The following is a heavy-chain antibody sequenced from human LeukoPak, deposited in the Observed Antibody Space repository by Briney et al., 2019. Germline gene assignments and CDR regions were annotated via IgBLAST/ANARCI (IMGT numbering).Heavy chain of an antibody. Sequence: GGSLRLSCAASGFTFSTYWMSWVRQAPGKGLEWVANIKQDGSETYYVDSVRGRFTISRDNAKNSLYLQMNSLRDGDTAVYYCARARPASTGTKRTYYFDYWGQGTLVTVSS. J-gene: IGHJ4*02. CDR2: IKQDGSET. CDR1: GFTFSTYW. V-gene: IGHV3-7*01. D-gene: IGHD1-1*01. CDR3: ARARPASTGTKRTYYFDY.